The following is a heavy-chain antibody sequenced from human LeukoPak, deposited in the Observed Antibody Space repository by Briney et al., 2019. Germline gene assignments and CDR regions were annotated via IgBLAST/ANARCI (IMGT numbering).Heavy chain of an antibody. J-gene: IGHJ5*01. Sequence: ASVTVSCKASGYTFTSYDINWVRQAPGQGLEWMGWMNPNSGNTGYAQKFQGRVTITRNTSISTAYMELSRLRSDDTAVYYCARASGSYWWFDSWGQGTLVTVSS. D-gene: IGHD1-26*01. CDR3: ARASGSYWWFDS. V-gene: IGHV1-8*03. CDR2: MNPNSGNT. CDR1: GYTFTSYD.